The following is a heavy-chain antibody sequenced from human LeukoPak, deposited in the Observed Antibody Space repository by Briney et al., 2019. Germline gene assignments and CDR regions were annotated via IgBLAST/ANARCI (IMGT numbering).Heavy chain of an antibody. J-gene: IGHJ6*03. V-gene: IGHV4-39*07. CDR3: ARLYGSGSYYFHYYYYMDA. CDR2: IYYSGST. D-gene: IGHD3-10*01. CDR1: GGSISSGSYY. Sequence: SETLSLTCTVSGGSISSGSYYWGWIRQPPGKGLEWIGSIYYSGSTYYNPSLKSRVTISVDTSKNQFSLKLSSVTAADTAVYYCARLYGSGSYYFHYYYYMDAWGKGTTVTISS.